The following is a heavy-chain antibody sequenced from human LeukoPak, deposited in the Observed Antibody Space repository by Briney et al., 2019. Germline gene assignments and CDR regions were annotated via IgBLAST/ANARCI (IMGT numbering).Heavy chain of an antibody. Sequence: SETLSLTCTVSGGSITNYYWTWIRQPPGKGLEWIGYIHYSGSTNYNPSLKSRVTISVDTSKNQFSLKLSSVTAADTAVYYCASMGSIAAAGTRDYWGQGTLVTVSS. CDR1: GGSITNYY. CDR2: IHYSGST. D-gene: IGHD6-13*01. V-gene: IGHV4-59*01. CDR3: ASMGSIAAAGTRDY. J-gene: IGHJ4*02.